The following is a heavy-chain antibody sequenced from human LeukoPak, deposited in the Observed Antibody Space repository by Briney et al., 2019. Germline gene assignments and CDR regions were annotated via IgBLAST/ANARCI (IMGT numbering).Heavy chain of an antibody. CDR2: IGAYNGNT. CDR3: ARKPEGMDV. CDR1: GYTFSSYG. V-gene: IGHV1-18*01. Sequence: ASVKVSCKASGYTFSSYGINWVRQAPGQGLEWMGWIGAYNGNTNYAQNLQDRVTLTTDTSSSTAYMELRSLRFDDTAVYYCARKPEGMDVWGQGTTVTVSS. J-gene: IGHJ6*02. D-gene: IGHD1-14*01.